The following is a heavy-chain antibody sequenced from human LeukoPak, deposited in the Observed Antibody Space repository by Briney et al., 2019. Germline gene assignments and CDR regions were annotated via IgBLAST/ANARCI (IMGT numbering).Heavy chain of an antibody. CDR1: GFTFSSYD. V-gene: IGHV3-13*01. J-gene: IGHJ6*02. Sequence: PGGSLRLSCAASGFTFSSYDMHWVRQATGKGLEWVSAIGTAGDTYYPGSVKGRFTISRENAKNSLYLQMNSLRAGDTAVYYCARDGSVTSPYGMDVWGQGTTVTVSS. CDR3: ARDGSVTSPYGMDV. D-gene: IGHD4-17*01. CDR2: IGTAGDT.